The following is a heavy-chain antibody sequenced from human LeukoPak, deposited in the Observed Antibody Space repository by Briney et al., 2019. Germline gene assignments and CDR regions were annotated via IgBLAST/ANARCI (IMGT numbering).Heavy chain of an antibody. Sequence: GGSLRLSCAASGFTFSSYAMSWVRQAPGKGLEWVSALSGSGADTYYADSVKGRFTISRDNSKNTLYLQMNSLRAEDTAVYYCAKHQYYYDSSGDNWFDPWGQGTLVTVSS. CDR1: GFTFSSYA. J-gene: IGHJ5*02. D-gene: IGHD3-22*01. CDR2: LSGSGADT. V-gene: IGHV3-23*01. CDR3: AKHQYYYDSSGDNWFDP.